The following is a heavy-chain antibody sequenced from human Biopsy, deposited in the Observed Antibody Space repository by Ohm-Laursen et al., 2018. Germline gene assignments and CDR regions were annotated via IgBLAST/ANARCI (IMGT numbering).Heavy chain of an antibody. CDR2: IYYSGTT. Sequence: TLSLTCTVSGGSVSSGGFYWSWIRQPPGKGLEWIGYIYYSGTTYYNPSLKSLVTISADTSKNQFSLKLNSVTAADTAVYYCARRPYGGTRYWYFDLWGRGTLVTVSS. D-gene: IGHD4-23*01. CDR3: ARRPYGGTRYWYFDL. CDR1: GGSVSSGGFY. J-gene: IGHJ2*01. V-gene: IGHV4-31*01.